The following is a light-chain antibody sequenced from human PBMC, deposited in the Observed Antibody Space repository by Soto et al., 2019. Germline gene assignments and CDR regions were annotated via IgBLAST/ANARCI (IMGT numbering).Light chain of an antibody. CDR1: QSISSN. CDR3: QQYDSSPRT. J-gene: IGKJ1*01. Sequence: IVMTKSPVTLSVSPGDRATLSCRASQSISSNLAWYQQKPGQAPRLLIYGASTRATGVPDRFSGSGSGTDFTLTISRLQPEDFAVYYCQQYDSSPRTFGQGAKVDIK. V-gene: IGKV3D-15*02. CDR2: GAS.